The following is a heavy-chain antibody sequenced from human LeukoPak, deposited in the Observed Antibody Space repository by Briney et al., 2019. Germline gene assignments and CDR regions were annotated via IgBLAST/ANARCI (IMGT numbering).Heavy chain of an antibody. V-gene: IGHV1-69*06. CDR1: GGTFSSYA. CDR2: IIPIFGTA. CDR3: ARFSRGAAAGTHFDY. Sequence: GASVKVSCKASGGTFSSYAISWVRQAPGQGLEWMGGIIPIFGTANYAQKFQGRVTITADKSTSTAYMELSSLRSEDTAVYYCARFSRGAAAGTHFDYWGQGTLVTVSS. D-gene: IGHD6-13*01. J-gene: IGHJ4*02.